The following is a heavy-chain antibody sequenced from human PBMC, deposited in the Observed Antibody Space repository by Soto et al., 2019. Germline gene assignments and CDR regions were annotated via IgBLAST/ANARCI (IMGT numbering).Heavy chain of an antibody. Sequence: LRLSCAASGFTFSSYAMSWVRQAPGKGLEWVSAISGSGGSTYYADSVKGRFTISRDNSKNTLYLQMNSLRAEDTAVYYCANHLRSVAGSYYFDYWGQGTLVTVSS. CDR1: GFTFSSYA. J-gene: IGHJ4*02. D-gene: IGHD6-19*01. CDR3: ANHLRSVAGSYYFDY. V-gene: IGHV3-23*01. CDR2: ISGSGGST.